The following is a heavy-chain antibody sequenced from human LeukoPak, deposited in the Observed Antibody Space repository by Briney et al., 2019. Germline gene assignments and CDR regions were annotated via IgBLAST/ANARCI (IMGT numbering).Heavy chain of an antibody. J-gene: IGHJ4*02. Sequence: GGSLRLSCAASGFTFNYYGMHWVRQAPGKGLEWVTVISYDGTDKYYADSVKGRFTISRDNSKNTLYVQMNSLRAEDTAVYYCVKSAVGYCSGGSCYGNDYWGQATLVTVSS. D-gene: IGHD2-15*01. CDR3: VKSAVGYCSGGSCYGNDY. CDR1: GFTFNYYG. V-gene: IGHV3-30*18. CDR2: ISYDGTDK.